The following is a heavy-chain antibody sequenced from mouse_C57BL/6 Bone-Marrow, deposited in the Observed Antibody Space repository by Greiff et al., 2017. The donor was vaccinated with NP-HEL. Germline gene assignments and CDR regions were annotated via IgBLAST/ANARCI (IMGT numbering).Heavy chain of an antibody. J-gene: IGHJ1*03. Sequence: EVQLVESGGDLVKPGGSLKLSCAASGFTFSSYGMSWVRQTPDKRLEWVATISSGGSYTYSPDSVKGRFTFSRDNASNTPYLQMSSLKSEDTAIYYGARQRGLTGTMYFDVWGTGTTVTVSS. CDR3: ARQRGLTGTMYFDV. CDR2: ISSGGSYT. V-gene: IGHV5-6*01. CDR1: GFTFSSYG. D-gene: IGHD4-1*01.